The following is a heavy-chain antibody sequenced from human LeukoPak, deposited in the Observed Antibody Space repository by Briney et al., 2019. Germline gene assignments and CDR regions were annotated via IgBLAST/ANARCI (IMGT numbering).Heavy chain of an antibody. V-gene: IGHV3-23*01. CDR1: GFTFSSYG. D-gene: IGHD3-10*01. CDR2: ISGSGGST. Sequence: GGSLRLSCAASGFTFSSYGMSWVRQAPGKGLEWVSAISGSGGSTYYADSVKGRFTISRDSSKNTLYLQMNSLRADDTAVYYCAKGLGSGVRGTFDYWGQGTLVPVSP. J-gene: IGHJ4*02. CDR3: AKGLGSGVRGTFDY.